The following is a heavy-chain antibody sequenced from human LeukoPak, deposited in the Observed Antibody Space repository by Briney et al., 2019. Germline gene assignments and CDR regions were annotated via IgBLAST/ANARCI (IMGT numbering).Heavy chain of an antibody. Sequence: SETLSLACTVSGGSISRSDYYWGWIRQPPGKGLEWIGSIYYSGSTYYNPSLKSRVTISVDTSKNQFSLKPTSVTAADTAVYYCASNWGGDEYYFDYWGQGSLVTVSS. J-gene: IGHJ4*02. D-gene: IGHD7-27*01. CDR1: GGSISRSDYY. V-gene: IGHV4-39*01. CDR2: IYYSGST. CDR3: ASNWGGDEYYFDY.